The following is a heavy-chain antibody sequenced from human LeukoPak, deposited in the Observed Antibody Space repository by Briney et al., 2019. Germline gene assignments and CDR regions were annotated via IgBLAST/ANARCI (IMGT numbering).Heavy chain of an antibody. Sequence: GGSLRLSCAASGFSLTGYWMHRVRQAAGKGLVWVARMNSAGTTTNYADSVKGRFTISRDNAGKALYLQMSSLRAEDTAIYYVIRETQVGASASLGYWGQGTLVTVSS. CDR3: IRETQVGASASLGY. D-gene: IGHD1-26*01. V-gene: IGHV3-74*01. CDR2: MNSAGTTT. J-gene: IGHJ4*01. CDR1: GFSLTGYW.